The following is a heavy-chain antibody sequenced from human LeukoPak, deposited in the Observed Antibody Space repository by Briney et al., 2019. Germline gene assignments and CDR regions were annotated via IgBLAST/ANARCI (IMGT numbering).Heavy chain of an antibody. CDR3: ARGGGRYDAFDI. J-gene: IGHJ3*02. CDR2: MNPNSGNT. D-gene: IGHD3-16*01. V-gene: IGHV1-8*02. Sequence: ASVKVSCKASGYTFTGYYMHWVRQAPGQGLEWMGWMNPNSGNTGYAQKFQGRVTMTRNTSISTAYMELSSLRSEDTAVYYCARGGGRYDAFDIWGQGTMVTVSS. CDR1: GYTFTGYY.